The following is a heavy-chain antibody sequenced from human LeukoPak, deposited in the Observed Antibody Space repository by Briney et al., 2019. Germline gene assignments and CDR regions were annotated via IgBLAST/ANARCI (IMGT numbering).Heavy chain of an antibody. Sequence: GGSLRLSCAASGFTFRSYSMNWVRQAPGEGLEWVSSISSSGNHIYYADSVKGRFTISRDNAKNSLYLQMNSLRAEDTALYYCAKAASTNGIFHDAFDIWGQGTMVTVSS. CDR1: GFTFRSYS. D-gene: IGHD2-2*01. CDR3: AKAASTNGIFHDAFDI. CDR2: ISSSGNHI. V-gene: IGHV3-21*04. J-gene: IGHJ3*02.